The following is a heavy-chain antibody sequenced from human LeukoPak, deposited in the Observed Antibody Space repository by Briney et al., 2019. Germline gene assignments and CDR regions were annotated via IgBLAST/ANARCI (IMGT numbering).Heavy chain of an antibody. D-gene: IGHD5-18*01. V-gene: IGHV1-2*02. J-gene: IGHJ4*02. CDR3: ARPRGRIQLWELDY. Sequence: ASVKVSCKASGCTFTGYYMHWVRQAPGQGLEWMGWINPNSGGTNYAQKFQGRVTMTRDTSISTAYMELSRLRSDDTAVYYCARPRGRIQLWELDYWGQGTLVTVSS. CDR2: INPNSGGT. CDR1: GCTFTGYY.